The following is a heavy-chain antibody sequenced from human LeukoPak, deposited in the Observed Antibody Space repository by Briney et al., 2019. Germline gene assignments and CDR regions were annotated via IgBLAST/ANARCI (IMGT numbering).Heavy chain of an antibody. J-gene: IGHJ4*02. CDR1: GGSFSGYY. CDR2: INHSGST. V-gene: IGHV4-34*01. D-gene: IGHD3-16*01. Sequence: SETLSLTCAVYGGSFSGYYWSWIRQPPGKGLEWIGEINHSGSTNYNPSLKSRVTISVDTSKNQLSLKLSSVTAADTAVYYCARDRGSLGGFDYWGQGTLVTVSS. CDR3: ARDRGSLGGFDY.